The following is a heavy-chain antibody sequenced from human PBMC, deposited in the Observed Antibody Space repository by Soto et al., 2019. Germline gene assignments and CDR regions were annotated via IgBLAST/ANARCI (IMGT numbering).Heavy chain of an antibody. J-gene: IGHJ4*02. CDR3: AKVYYSNYGADNYFDY. D-gene: IGHD4-4*01. V-gene: IGHV3-23*01. Sequence: GSLRLSCAASGFTFSSYAMSWVRQAPGKGLEWVSAISGSGGSTYYADSVKGRFTISRDNSKNTLYLQMNSLRAEDTAVYYCAKVYYSNYGADNYFDYWGQGTLVTVSS. CDR1: GFTFSSYA. CDR2: ISGSGGST.